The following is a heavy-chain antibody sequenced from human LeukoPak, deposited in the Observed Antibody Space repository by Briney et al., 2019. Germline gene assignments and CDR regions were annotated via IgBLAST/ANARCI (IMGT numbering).Heavy chain of an antibody. J-gene: IGHJ3*02. V-gene: IGHV3-74*01. Sequence: GGSLRLSCAASGFTFSSYWMHWVRQVPGKGLVWVSRIGTDGSSTTYADYVKGRFTISRDNAKNTLYLQMNSLRAEDTAVYYCARDKYGGNSNAFEIWGQGTLVTVSS. CDR2: IGTDGSST. CDR3: ARDKYGGNSNAFEI. CDR1: GFTFSSYW. D-gene: IGHD4-23*01.